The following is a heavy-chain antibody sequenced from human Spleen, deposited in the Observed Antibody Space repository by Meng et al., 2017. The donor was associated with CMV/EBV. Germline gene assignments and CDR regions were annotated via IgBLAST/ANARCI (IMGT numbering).Heavy chain of an antibody. CDR1: GGSCSAYA. D-gene: IGHD1-26*01. J-gene: IGHJ4*02. Sequence: SGGSCSAYASTCVRRAPGQGLEWLGWIIPIFGATNYAQKFQGRVTIITDESTSTAYMELSSLRSEDTAVYYCARGSIVGASYYFDYWGQGTLVTVSS. V-gene: IGHV1-69*05. CDR2: IIPIFGAT. CDR3: ARGSIVGASYYFDY.